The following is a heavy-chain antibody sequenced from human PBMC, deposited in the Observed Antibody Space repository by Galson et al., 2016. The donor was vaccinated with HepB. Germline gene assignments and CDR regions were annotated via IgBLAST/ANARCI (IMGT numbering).Heavy chain of an antibody. J-gene: IGHJ6*02. V-gene: IGHV4-39*01. D-gene: IGHD1-26*01. CDR1: GDSLSSSNYY. Sequence: SETLSLTCTVSGDSLSSSNYYWGWIRQPPGEGLQWIGSIFFGGTTYSTPSLKSRLTISVDTSKNQFSLKLSSVTAADTAVYYCVRHGPRSGRIGFLCALDVWGQGTTVTVS. CDR2: IFFGGTT. CDR3: VRHGPRSGRIGFLCALDV.